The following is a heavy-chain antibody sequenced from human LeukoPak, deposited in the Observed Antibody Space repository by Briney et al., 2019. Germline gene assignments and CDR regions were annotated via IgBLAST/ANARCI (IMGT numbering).Heavy chain of an antibody. Sequence: GASVKVSCQASGYTFTGYYMHWVRQAPGQGLEWMGWINPNSGGTNYAQKFQGRVTMTRDTSISTAYMELSRLRSDDTAVYYCAASPFYYDSSGYYLNWFDPWGQGTLVTVSS. J-gene: IGHJ5*02. CDR1: GYTFTGYY. V-gene: IGHV1-2*02. D-gene: IGHD3-22*01. CDR2: INPNSGGT. CDR3: AASPFYYDSSGYYLNWFDP.